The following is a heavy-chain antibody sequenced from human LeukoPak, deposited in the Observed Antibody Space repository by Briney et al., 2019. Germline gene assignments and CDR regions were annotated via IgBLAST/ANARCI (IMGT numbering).Heavy chain of an antibody. J-gene: IGHJ4*02. CDR1: GFTFSSYA. D-gene: IGHD5-24*01. V-gene: IGHV3-30*01. CDR2: ISYDGSNK. Sequence: GRSLRLSCAASGFTFSSYAMHWVRQAPGKGLERVAVISYDGSNKYYADSVKGRFTISRDNSKNTLYLQMNSLRAEDTAVYYCAREVEMATIGYFDYWGQGTLVTVSS. CDR3: AREVEMATIGYFDY.